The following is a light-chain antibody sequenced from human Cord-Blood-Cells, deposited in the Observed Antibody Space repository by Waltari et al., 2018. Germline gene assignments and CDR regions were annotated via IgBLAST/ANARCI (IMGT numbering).Light chain of an antibody. J-gene: IGLJ2*01. CDR1: SSDVGSYNL. Sequence: QSALTQPASVSGSPGQSITISCTGTSSDVGSYNLVSWYQQHPGKAPKLMIYEGSKRPSGVSNRFSGAKSGNTASLTSSGLQAEDKADYYCCSYAGSSTYVVFGGGTKLTVL. CDR3: CSYAGSSTYVV. V-gene: IGLV2-23*01. CDR2: EGS.